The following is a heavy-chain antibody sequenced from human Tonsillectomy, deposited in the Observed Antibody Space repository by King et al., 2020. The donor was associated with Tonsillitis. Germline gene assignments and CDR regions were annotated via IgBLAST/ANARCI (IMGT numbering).Heavy chain of an antibody. D-gene: IGHD3-16*01. J-gene: IGHJ4*02. CDR2: IYYSGST. CDR1: GGSISTYF. V-gene: IGHV4-59*01. Sequence: LQLQESGPGLVKPSETLSLTCTVSGGSISTYFWSWIRQPPGKGLEWIGYIYYSGSTNYNPSLKSRVTISVDTSKNQFSLKLSSVTAADTAVYYCARDRGGFADYWGQGTLVTVSS. CDR3: ARDRGGFADY.